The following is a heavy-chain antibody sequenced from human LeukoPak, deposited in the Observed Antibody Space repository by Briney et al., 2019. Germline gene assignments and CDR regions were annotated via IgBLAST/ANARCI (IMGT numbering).Heavy chain of an antibody. Sequence: TGGSLRLSCAASGFTLSTYAMSWVRQAPGKGLEWVSTISGSDGGTYYADSVKGRFTISRDNSKNTLYLQMNSLRAEDTAVYYCAKDSGSGYYYYYGMDVWGQGTTVTVSS. CDR1: GFTLSTYA. CDR2: ISGSDGGT. V-gene: IGHV3-23*01. CDR3: AKDSGSGYYYYYGMDV. J-gene: IGHJ6*02. D-gene: IGHD6-19*01.